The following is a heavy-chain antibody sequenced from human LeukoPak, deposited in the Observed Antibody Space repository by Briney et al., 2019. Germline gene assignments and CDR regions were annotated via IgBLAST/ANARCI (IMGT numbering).Heavy chain of an antibody. CDR1: GGSISSGDYY. Sequence: SETLSLTCTVSGGSISSGDYYWSWIRQPPGKGLEWIGYIYYSGSTYYNPSLKSRLTISIDTSKTQFSLKLSSVTAADTAVYYCARDYWGNFVLDLWGQGALVTVSS. D-gene: IGHD2-21*01. J-gene: IGHJ5*02. CDR2: IYYSGST. V-gene: IGHV4-30-4*01. CDR3: ARDYWGNFVLDL.